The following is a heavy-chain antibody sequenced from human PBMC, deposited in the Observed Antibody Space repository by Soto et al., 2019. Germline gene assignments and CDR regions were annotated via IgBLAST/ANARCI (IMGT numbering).Heavy chain of an antibody. Sequence: SETLSLTCAVYVGSFSGYYWSWIRQPPGKGLEWIGEINHSGSTNYNPSLKSRVTISVDTSKNQFSLKLSSVTAADTAVYYCASLYYYDSSGYYPFYYYYGMDVWGQGTTVTVSS. CDR1: VGSFSGYY. V-gene: IGHV4-34*01. CDR3: ASLYYYDSSGYYPFYYYYGMDV. J-gene: IGHJ6*02. CDR2: INHSGST. D-gene: IGHD3-22*01.